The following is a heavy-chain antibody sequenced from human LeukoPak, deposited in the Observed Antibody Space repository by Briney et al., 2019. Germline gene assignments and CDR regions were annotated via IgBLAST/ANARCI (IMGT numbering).Heavy chain of an antibody. CDR2: ISWNSGSI. CDR1: GFIFKDYA. V-gene: IGHV3-9*01. J-gene: IGHJ3*02. Sequence: PGGSLRLSCAASGFIFKDYAMHWVRQAPGKGLEWVSGISWNSGSIGYADSVKGRFTISRDNAKNSLYLQMNSLRAEDTALYYCAKDGPYSSGFDAFDIWGQGTMVTVSS. D-gene: IGHD6-19*01. CDR3: AKDGPYSSGFDAFDI.